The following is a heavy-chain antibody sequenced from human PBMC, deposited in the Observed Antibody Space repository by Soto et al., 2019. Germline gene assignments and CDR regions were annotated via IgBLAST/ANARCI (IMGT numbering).Heavy chain of an antibody. J-gene: IGHJ6*02. Sequence: QVRLVESGRGVVQPGGSLRLSCVASGFTFSDFGMHWVRQGPGKGLEWLAVISEDAETDFHADSVKGRFTVSRDNFKETLYLQMNSLTTDDSGVYFCAKAPFRRPYYFYGMDVWGQGTTVIVSS. CDR2: ISEDAETD. CDR1: GFTFSDFG. V-gene: IGHV3-30*18. D-gene: IGHD3-10*01. CDR3: AKAPFRRPYYFYGMDV.